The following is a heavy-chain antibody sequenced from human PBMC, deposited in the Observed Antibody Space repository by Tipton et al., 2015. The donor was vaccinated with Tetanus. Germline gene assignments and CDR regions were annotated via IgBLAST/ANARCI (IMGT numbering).Heavy chain of an antibody. CDR1: GGSLSRYY. Sequence: LRLSCAVYGGSLSRYYWTWIRQPPGKGLEWIGEVDDSGSTNYSPSLKSRVTISVDTSKNQFSLKLRSVTAADTAFYYCARTAVNWFDPWGQGILVTVSS. CDR2: VDDSGST. D-gene: IGHD2-21*02. CDR3: ARTAVNWFDP. V-gene: IGHV4-34*01. J-gene: IGHJ5*02.